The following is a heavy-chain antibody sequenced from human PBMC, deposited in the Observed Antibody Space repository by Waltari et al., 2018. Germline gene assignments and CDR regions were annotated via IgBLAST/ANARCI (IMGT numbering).Heavy chain of an antibody. CDR1: GVSISGGSYY. CDR3: ARDTRSWTRPDDSGGYDYYYYYAMDV. J-gene: IGHJ6*02. CDR2: IYTSGST. V-gene: IGHV4-61*02. Sequence: QVQLQESGPGLVKASQTLSLTCTVSGVSISGGSYYWNWIRQPAGKGLEWIGRIYTSGSTNYTPSLKSRVTISLDTAKNQVSLTLSSVTAADTALYYCARDTRSWTRPDDSGGYDYYYYYAMDVWGQGTTVTVSS. D-gene: IGHD6-25*01.